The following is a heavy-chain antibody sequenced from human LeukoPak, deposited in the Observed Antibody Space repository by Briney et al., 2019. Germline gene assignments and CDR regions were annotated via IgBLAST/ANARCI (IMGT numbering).Heavy chain of an antibody. V-gene: IGHV4-4*07. CDR3: ARVNVVVPAAIVY. CDR1: GGSISSYY. Sequence: PSETLSLTCTVSGGSISSYYWSWIRQPAGKGLERIGRVYTSGSTNYNPSLKSRVTMSVDTSKNQFSLKLSSVTAADTAVYYCARVNVVVPAAIVYWGQGTLVTVSS. CDR2: VYTSGST. D-gene: IGHD2-2*02. J-gene: IGHJ4*02.